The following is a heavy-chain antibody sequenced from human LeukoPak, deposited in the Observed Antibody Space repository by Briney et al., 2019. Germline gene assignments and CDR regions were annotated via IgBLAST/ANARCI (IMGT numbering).Heavy chain of an antibody. J-gene: IGHJ4*02. Sequence: ASVKVSCKASGYTFTSYGISWVRQAPGQGLEWMGCINPNSGGTNYAQKFQGRVTMTRDTSISTAYMELRRQRSDDTAVADCAREYYDYVWESYRPFDDWGQGTLVTVSS. CDR2: INPNSGGT. CDR3: AREYYDYVWESYRPFDD. V-gene: IGHV1-2*02. D-gene: IGHD3-16*02. CDR1: GYTFTSYG.